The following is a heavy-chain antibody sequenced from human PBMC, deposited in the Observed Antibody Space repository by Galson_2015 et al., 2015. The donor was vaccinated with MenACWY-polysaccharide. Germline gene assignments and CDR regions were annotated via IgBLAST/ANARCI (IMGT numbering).Heavy chain of an antibody. Sequence: LRLSCAASGFTFRSYWMSWVRQAPGKGLEWVANIKQDGSDKYYVNSVKGRFTISRDNARNSLYLQMNSLRAEDTAVYYCARGPEWAYFDYWGQGTLVTVSS. CDR2: IKQDGSDK. J-gene: IGHJ4*02. CDR3: ARGPEWAYFDY. D-gene: IGHD3-3*01. V-gene: IGHV3-7*01. CDR1: GFTFRSYW.